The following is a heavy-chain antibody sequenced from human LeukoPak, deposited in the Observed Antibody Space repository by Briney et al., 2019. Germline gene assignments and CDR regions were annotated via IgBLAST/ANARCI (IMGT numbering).Heavy chain of an antibody. V-gene: IGHV3-30*02. CDR3: AREKNSYSSSSGQGY. CDR1: GFTFSSYS. Sequence: GGSLRLSCAASGFTFSSYSMNWVRQAPGKGLEWVAFIRYYGSNKYYADSVKGRLTISRDNSKNTLYLQMTSLRGDDTAVYYCAREKNSYSSSSGQGYWGQGTLVTVSS. D-gene: IGHD6-6*01. CDR2: IRYYGSNK. J-gene: IGHJ4*02.